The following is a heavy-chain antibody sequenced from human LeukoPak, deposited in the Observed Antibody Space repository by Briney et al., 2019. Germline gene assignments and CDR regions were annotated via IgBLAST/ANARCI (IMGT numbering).Heavy chain of an antibody. V-gene: IGHV3-15*01. CDR1: GFTFSNAW. J-gene: IGHJ4*02. D-gene: IGHD5-18*01. CDR2: IKSKTDGGTT. CDR3: TTDQLWLLVGY. Sequence: GGSLRLSCAASGFTFSNAWMSWVRQAPGKGLEWVGRIKSKTDGGTTDYAAPVKGRFTISRDDSKNALYLQMNSLKTEDTAVYYCTTDQLWLLVGYWGQGTLVTVSS.